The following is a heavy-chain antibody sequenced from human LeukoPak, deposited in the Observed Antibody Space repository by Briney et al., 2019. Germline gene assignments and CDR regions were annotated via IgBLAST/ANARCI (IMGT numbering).Heavy chain of an antibody. D-gene: IGHD4-11*01. V-gene: IGHV1-24*01. Sequence: GASVKVSCKVSGYTLTGLSMHWVRQTPGKGLEWMGHFDPEDGERIYAQQFQGRVTMTEDTSTDTAYMELSSLRSEDTAVYYCARGATVTTSGYYYYYYMDVWGKGTTVTVSS. CDR2: FDPEDGER. CDR1: GYTLTGLS. CDR3: ARGATVTTSGYYYYYYMDV. J-gene: IGHJ6*03.